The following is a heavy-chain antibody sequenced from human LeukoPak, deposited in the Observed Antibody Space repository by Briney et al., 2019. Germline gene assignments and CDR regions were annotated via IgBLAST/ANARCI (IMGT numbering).Heavy chain of an antibody. CDR3: ARVPRSHYYSYYMDV. V-gene: IGHV4-59*11. Sequence: SETLSLTCTVSGGSISSHYWSWIRQPPGKGLEWIGYIYYSGSTNYNPSLKSRVTISVDTSKNQFSLKLSSVTAADTAVYYCARVPRSHYYSYYMDVWGKGTTVTVSS. CDR2: IYYSGST. CDR1: GGSISSHY. J-gene: IGHJ6*03.